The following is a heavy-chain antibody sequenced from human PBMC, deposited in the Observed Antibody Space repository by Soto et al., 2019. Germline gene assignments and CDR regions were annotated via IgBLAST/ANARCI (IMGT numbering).Heavy chain of an antibody. Sequence: EVQLLESGGGLVQPGGSLRLSCAASGFTFSSYAMSWVRQAPGKGLEWVSAISGSGGSTYYADSVKGRFTITRDNSKNKLYLQMNSLRSEDTAVYYCAKDGGLRRNPIDPIYYYYGMDVWGQGTTVTVSS. CDR2: ISGSGGST. D-gene: IGHD4-17*01. J-gene: IGHJ6*02. CDR3: AKDGGLRRNPIDPIYYYYGMDV. CDR1: GFTFSSYA. V-gene: IGHV3-23*01.